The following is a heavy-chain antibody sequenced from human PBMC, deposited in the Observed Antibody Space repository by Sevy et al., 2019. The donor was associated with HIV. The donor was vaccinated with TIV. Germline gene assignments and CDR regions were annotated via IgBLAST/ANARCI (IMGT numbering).Heavy chain of an antibody. CDR1: GFIFSGSP. CDR2: IAQDAEIK. CDR3: ARDRRIGVPDYFDD. V-gene: IGHV3-30*04. Sequence: GGSLRLSCVGSGFIFSGSPMHWVRQCPGVGLEWVAVIAQDAEIKLYTPSVEGRFTISRDNAKNTVSLQMDSLTSDDTGMYYCARDRRIGVPDYFDDWGQGTLVTVSS. J-gene: IGHJ4*02. D-gene: IGHD6-6*01.